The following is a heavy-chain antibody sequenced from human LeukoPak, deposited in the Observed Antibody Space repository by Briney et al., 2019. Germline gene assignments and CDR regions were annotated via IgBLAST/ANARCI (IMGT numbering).Heavy chain of an antibody. CDR1: GFTFSSYA. V-gene: IGHV3-30-3*01. CDR2: ISYDGSNK. Sequence: GRSLRLSCAASGFTFSSYAMHWVRQAPGKGLEWVAVISYDGSNKYYADSVRGRFTISRDNSKNTLYLQMNSLRAEDTAVYYCARGGSYLSPLGYFDYWGQGTLVTVSS. J-gene: IGHJ4*02. D-gene: IGHD1-26*01. CDR3: ARGGSYLSPLGYFDY.